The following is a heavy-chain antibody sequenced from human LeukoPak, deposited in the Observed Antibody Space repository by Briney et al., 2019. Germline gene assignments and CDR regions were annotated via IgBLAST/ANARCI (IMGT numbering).Heavy chain of an antibody. V-gene: IGHV4-59*01. CDR1: GGSISSYY. J-gene: IGHJ3*02. D-gene: IGHD3-22*01. CDR2: IYYSGST. Sequence: PSETLSLTCTVSGGSISSYYWSWIRQPPGKGLEWIGYIYYSGSTNYNPSLKSRVTISVDTSKNQFSLKLSSVTAADTAVYYCARSTRYYDSSGYYRVDAFDIWGQGTMVTVSS. CDR3: ARSTRYYDSSGYYRVDAFDI.